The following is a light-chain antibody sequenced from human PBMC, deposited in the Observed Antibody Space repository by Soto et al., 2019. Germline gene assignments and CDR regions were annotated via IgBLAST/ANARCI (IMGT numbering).Light chain of an antibody. CDR2: DAS. V-gene: IGKV3-20*01. CDR1: QSVSSD. J-gene: IGKJ5*01. CDR3: QQFDSSPYT. Sequence: EIVMTQSPATLSVSPGERATLSCRASQSVSSDLAWYQQKPGQAPRLLIYDASNRAIDIPDRFSGSVSGADFTLTISRLEPGDFAVYYCQQFDSSPYTFGQGTRLEIK.